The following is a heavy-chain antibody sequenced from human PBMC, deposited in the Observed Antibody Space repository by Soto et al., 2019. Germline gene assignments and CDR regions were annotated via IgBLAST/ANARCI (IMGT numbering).Heavy chain of an antibody. J-gene: IGHJ6*03. D-gene: IGHD3-9*01. Sequence: SGESLKISCKGSGYSFTSYWIFWVRQMPVKGLEFMGIIYLFYSDTRYSPSFQGHVTISSYNSISTSYLQLISLPGSYTDRYYCXRXQHSDILTGHTTDYYMDVWGKGTTVTVSX. CDR3: XRXQHSDILTGHTTDYYMDV. CDR2: IYLFYSDT. CDR1: GYSFTSYW. V-gene: IGHV5-51*01.